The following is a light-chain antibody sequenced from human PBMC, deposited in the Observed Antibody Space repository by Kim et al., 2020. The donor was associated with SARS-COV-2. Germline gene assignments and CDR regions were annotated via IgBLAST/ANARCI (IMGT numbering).Light chain of an antibody. V-gene: IGKV3-20*01. CDR3: HHYGSAPQT. CDR1: QSVVTSY. Sequence: SPGESATLSCRASQSVVTSYLAWHQQKPGQAPRVLIYGASRRATDIPDRFSGSGSGTDFTLTISRLEPEDSAVYYCHHYGSAPQTFGQGTKVDIK. CDR2: GAS. J-gene: IGKJ1*01.